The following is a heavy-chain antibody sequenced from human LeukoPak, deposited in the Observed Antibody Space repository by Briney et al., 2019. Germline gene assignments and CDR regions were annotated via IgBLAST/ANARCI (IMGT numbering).Heavy chain of an antibody. V-gene: IGHV3-23*01. CDR2: ISGSGVST. Sequence: GGSLRLSCAASGFTFSSYAMSWVRQAPGKGLEWASAISGSGVSTYYADSVKGRFTISRDNSKNTLYLQMNSLRAEDTAVYYCAKDRGRDGYNPHWGQGTLVTVSS. CDR1: GFTFSSYA. J-gene: IGHJ4*02. CDR3: AKDRGRDGYNPH. D-gene: IGHD5-24*01.